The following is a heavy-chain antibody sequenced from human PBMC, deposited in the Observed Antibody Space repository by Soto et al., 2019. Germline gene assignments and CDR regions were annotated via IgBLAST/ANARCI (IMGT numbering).Heavy chain of an antibody. J-gene: IGHJ5*02. D-gene: IGHD3-22*01. CDR2: INMDGTKT. V-gene: IGHV3-74*01. CDR1: EFTFSKYW. Sequence: GGSLRLPCVASEFTFSKYWMHWVRQAPGKGLVWVSRINMDGTKTAYADSVKGRFTVSRDNANNTLYLQMNSLGVEDTAVYYGARDYYYDSRSSSVNWFDPWGQGTLVTVSS. CDR3: ARDYYYDSRSSSVNWFDP.